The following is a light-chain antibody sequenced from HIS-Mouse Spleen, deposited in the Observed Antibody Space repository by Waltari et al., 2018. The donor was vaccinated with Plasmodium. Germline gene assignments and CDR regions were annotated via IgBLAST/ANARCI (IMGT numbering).Light chain of an antibody. Sequence: DIQMTQSPSSLSASVGDRVTITCRASQSISSYLNWYQQKPGKATKLLIYAASSLQSGVPSRFSGSGSGTDFTLTISSLQPEDFATYYCQHSYSTPPTF. CDR1: QSISSY. J-gene: IGKJ3*01. V-gene: IGKV1-39*01. CDR3: QHSYSTPPT. CDR2: AAS.